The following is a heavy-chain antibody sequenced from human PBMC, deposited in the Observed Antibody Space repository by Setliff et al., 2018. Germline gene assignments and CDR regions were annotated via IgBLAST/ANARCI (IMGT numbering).Heavy chain of an antibody. CDR2: VSHDENTK. J-gene: IGHJ2*01. V-gene: IGHV3-30*14. CDR3: ARGGVFGHFYFDL. D-gene: IGHD3-10*02. Sequence: GGSLRLSCAASGFTFSSYSIHWVRQAPGKGLEWVAVVSHDENTKYYADSVKDRFIISRDGSKNTLYLQMNNLRVEDTAVYYCARGGVFGHFYFDLWGRGTLVTVSS. CDR1: GFTFSSYS.